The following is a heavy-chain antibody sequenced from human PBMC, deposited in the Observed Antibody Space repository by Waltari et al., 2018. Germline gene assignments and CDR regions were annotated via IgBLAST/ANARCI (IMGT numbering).Heavy chain of an antibody. CDR3: ARHLYSSSSFDY. J-gene: IGHJ4*02. CDR1: GYSISSGYY. V-gene: IGHV4-38-2*01. CDR2: IYHSGST. Sequence: QVQLQESGPGLVKPSETLSLTCAVSGYSISSGYYWGWIRQPPGKGLEWIGSIYHSGSTYYNPFLKSRVTISVDTSKNQFSLKLSSVTAADTAVYYCARHLYSSSSFDYWGQGTLVTVSS. D-gene: IGHD6-6*01.